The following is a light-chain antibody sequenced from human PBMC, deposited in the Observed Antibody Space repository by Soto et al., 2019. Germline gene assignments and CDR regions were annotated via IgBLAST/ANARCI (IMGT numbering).Light chain of an antibody. CDR1: SSDVGGYNY. Sequence: SVLTQPASVSRTPAHSTIISCTGNSSDVGGYNYFSWYPHPPGTAPKLTIYDVTNRPSGVSNPFSGSKSGNTASLTISGLQPEDEADYYCSSYTTSNTRQIVFGTGTKVTVL. V-gene: IGLV2-14*03. CDR3: SSYTTSNTRQIV. CDR2: DVT. J-gene: IGLJ1*01.